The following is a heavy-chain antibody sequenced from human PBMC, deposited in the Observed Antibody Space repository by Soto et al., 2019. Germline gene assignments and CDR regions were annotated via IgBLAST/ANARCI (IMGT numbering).Heavy chain of an antibody. J-gene: IGHJ6*02. D-gene: IGHD3-9*01. CDR1: GGSISSSSYY. CDR3: ARQSSGRYFDPWVMDV. CDR2: IYYSGST. V-gene: IGHV4-39*01. Sequence: NPSETLSLTCTVSGGSISSSSYYWGWIRQPPGKGLEWIGSIYYSGSTYYNPSLKSRVTISVDTSKNQFSLKLSSVTAADTAVYYCARQSSGRYFDPWVMDVWGQGTTVTVSS.